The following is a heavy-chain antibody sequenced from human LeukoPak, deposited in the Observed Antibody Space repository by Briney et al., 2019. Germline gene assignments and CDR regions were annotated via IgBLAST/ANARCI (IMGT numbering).Heavy chain of an antibody. V-gene: IGHV3-43*01. Sequence: GGSLRLSCAASGFTFYDYAMHWGRQAPGKGLQWVSLISWEGHTTYYADSVRGRFTISRDNTKNSLFLEMKSLTTDDTAFYYCTRDTDFGSPTNYFDHWGQGTLVSVSS. CDR1: GFTFYDYA. D-gene: IGHD3-10*01. J-gene: IGHJ4*02. CDR3: TRDTDFGSPTNYFDH. CDR2: ISWEGHTT.